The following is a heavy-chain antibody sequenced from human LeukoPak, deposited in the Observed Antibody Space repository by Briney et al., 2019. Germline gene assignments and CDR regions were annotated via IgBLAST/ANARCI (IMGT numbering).Heavy chain of an antibody. Sequence: PSETLSLTCTVSGGSISSSSYYWGWIRQPPGKGLEWIGGIYYSGSTYYNPSLKSRVTISVDTFKNQFSLKLSSVTAADTAVYYCARDLRIAVAGTSGDYWGQGTLVTVSS. J-gene: IGHJ4*02. CDR2: IYYSGST. CDR3: ARDLRIAVAGTSGDY. V-gene: IGHV4-39*07. CDR1: GGSISSSSYY. D-gene: IGHD6-19*01.